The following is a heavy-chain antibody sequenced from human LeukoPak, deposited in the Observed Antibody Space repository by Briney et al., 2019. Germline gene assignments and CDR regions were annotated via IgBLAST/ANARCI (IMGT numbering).Heavy chain of an antibody. V-gene: IGHV4-31*09. J-gene: IGHJ3*02. D-gene: IGHD6-13*01. Sequence: PSETLSLTCTVSGGSISSGGYYWSWIRQHPGKGLEWIGYIYYSGSTYYNPSLKSRVTISVDKSKNQFSLKLSSVTAADTAVYYCATSYMGIAAAGGAFDIWGQGTMVTVSS. CDR1: GGSISSGGYY. CDR3: ATSYMGIAAAGGAFDI. CDR2: IYYSGST.